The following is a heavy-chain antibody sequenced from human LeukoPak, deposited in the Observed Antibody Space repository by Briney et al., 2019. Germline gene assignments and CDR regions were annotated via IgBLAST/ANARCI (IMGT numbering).Heavy chain of an antibody. CDR2: ISWNSGGI. V-gene: IGHV3-9*01. Sequence: GGSLRLSCAASGFTFRSYGMHWVRQAPGKGLEWVSYISWNSGGIGYADSVKGRFTISRDNAKNSLYLQMNSLTAEDTALYYCAKEGSVCTNGICRYFDYWGQGTLVTVSS. J-gene: IGHJ4*02. CDR1: GFTFRSYG. CDR3: AKEGSVCTNGICRYFDY. D-gene: IGHD2-8*01.